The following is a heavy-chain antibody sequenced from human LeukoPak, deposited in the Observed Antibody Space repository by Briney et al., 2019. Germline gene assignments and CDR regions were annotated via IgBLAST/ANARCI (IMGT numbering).Heavy chain of an antibody. CDR2: IIPILGIA. CDR3: ARATGLDGDYGYYFDY. V-gene: IGHV1-69*02. J-gene: IGHJ4*02. CDR1: GGTFSSYT. Sequence: GASVKLSCKASGGTFSSYTISWGRQAPGQGLEWMGRIIPILGIANYAQKFQGRVTITADKSTSTAYMELSSLSSEDTAVYYRARATGLDGDYGYYFDYWGQGTLVTVSS. D-gene: IGHD4-17*01.